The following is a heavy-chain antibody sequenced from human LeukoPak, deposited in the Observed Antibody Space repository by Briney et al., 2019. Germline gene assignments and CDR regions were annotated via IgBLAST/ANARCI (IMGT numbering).Heavy chain of an antibody. V-gene: IGHV3-23*01. CDR1: GFTFSSYA. CDR3: AKDHTITMVRGVTFFDY. D-gene: IGHD3-10*01. J-gene: IGHJ4*02. CDR2: ISGSGGST. Sequence: GGSLRLSCAASGFTFSSYAMSWVRQAPGKGLEWVSAISGSGGSTYYADSVKGRFTISRDNSKNTLYLQMNSLRAEDTAAYYCAKDHTITMVRGVTFFDYWGQGTLVTVSS.